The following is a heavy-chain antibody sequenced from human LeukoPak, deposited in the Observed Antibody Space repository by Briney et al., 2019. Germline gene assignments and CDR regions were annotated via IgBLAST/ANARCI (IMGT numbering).Heavy chain of an antibody. J-gene: IGHJ4*02. CDR1: GGSISSSSYY. CDR2: ASDSGST. V-gene: IGHV4-39*01. D-gene: IGHD2-15*01. CDR3: ARRAGYCSGGSCYSGIDY. Sequence: PSETLSLTCTVSGGSISSSSYYWGWIRQPPGKVLEWIGSASDSGSTYYNPSLKSRVTISVDTSKNQFSLKLSSVTAADTAVYYCARRAGYCSGGSCYSGIDYWGQGTLVTVSS.